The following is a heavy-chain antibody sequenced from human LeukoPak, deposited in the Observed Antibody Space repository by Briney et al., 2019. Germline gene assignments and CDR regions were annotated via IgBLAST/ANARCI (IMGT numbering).Heavy chain of an antibody. CDR3: ARLLMVRGVRGRFDP. Sequence: PSETLSLTCAVYGGSFSGYYWSWIRQPPGKGLEWIGEINHSGSTNYNPSLKSRVTISVDTSKNQFSLKLSSVTAADTAVYYCARLLMVRGVRGRFDPWGQGTLVTVSS. CDR2: INHSGST. J-gene: IGHJ5*02. CDR1: GGSFSGYY. V-gene: IGHV4-34*01. D-gene: IGHD3-10*01.